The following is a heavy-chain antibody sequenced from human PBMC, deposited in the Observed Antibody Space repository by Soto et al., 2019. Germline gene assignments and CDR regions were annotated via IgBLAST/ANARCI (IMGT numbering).Heavy chain of an antibody. D-gene: IGHD2-15*01. CDR3: CTYCSGGNCYSGMDV. Sequence: GASVKVSCKASGGTFSSYAISWVRQAPGQGLEWMGGIIPIFGTANYAQKFQGRVTITADESTSTAYMELSSLRSEDTAVYYCCTYCSGGNCYSGMDVWGQGTMVTVSS. V-gene: IGHV1-69*13. CDR1: GGTFSSYA. J-gene: IGHJ6*02. CDR2: IIPIFGTA.